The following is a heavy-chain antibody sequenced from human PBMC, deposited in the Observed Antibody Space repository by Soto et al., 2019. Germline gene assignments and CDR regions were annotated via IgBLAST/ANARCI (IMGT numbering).Heavy chain of an antibody. CDR2: ISGSGGST. D-gene: IGHD6-13*01. CDR1: GFTFSSYA. Sequence: GGSLRLSCAASGFTFSSYAMSWVRPAPGKGLEWVSAISGSGGSTYYADSVKGRFTISRDNSKNTLYLQMNSLRAEDTAVYYCAKADSGSSYYYYGMDVWGQGTTVTVSS. J-gene: IGHJ6*02. V-gene: IGHV3-23*01. CDR3: AKADSGSSYYYYGMDV.